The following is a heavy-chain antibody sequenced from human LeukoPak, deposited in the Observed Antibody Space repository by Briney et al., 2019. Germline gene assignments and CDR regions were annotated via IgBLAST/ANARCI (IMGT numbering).Heavy chain of an antibody. D-gene: IGHD4-17*01. CDR1: GFNFSTYG. Sequence: GRSLRLSCAASGFNFSTYGMHWVRQAPGKGLEWVALVWSDGNAKFYARSVRGRFTISRDNSKNTLYLQMNSLRAEDTAVYYCERVLTVTFDSWGQGTLVTVSS. CDR3: ERVLTVTFDS. V-gene: IGHV3-33*01. J-gene: IGHJ4*02. CDR2: VWSDGNAK.